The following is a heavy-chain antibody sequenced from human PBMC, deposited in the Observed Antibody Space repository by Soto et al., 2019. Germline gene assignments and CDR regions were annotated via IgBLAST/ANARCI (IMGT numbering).Heavy chain of an antibody. D-gene: IGHD5-12*01. V-gene: IGHV4-59*08. CDR2: ISYFRNI. CDR3: ARHGSTVDKEGAFDY. CDR1: GDSISPFS. Sequence: QVQLQESGPGLVKPSETLSLTCTVSGDSISPFSWSWVRQSPGKGLQWLGYISYFRNINYNPSLKRRVTISLDTSKNQSSLTLSSVAAADTAIYFCARHGSTVDKEGAFDYWGQGSLVTVSS. J-gene: IGHJ4*02.